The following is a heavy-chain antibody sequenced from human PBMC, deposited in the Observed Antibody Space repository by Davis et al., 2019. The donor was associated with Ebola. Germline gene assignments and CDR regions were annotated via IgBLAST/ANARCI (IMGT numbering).Heavy chain of an antibody. J-gene: IGHJ4*02. CDR1: GGTFSGYA. CDR3: ARERFRNSRQCDY. V-gene: IGHV1-69*13. Sequence: SVKVSCKASGGTFSGYAINWVRQAPGQGLEWMGGIIPIFGTANYAQKFQGRVTITADESTSTAYMELSSLRSEDTAVYYCARERFRNSRQCDYWGQGTLVTVSS. CDR2: IIPIFGTA. D-gene: IGHD4-11*01.